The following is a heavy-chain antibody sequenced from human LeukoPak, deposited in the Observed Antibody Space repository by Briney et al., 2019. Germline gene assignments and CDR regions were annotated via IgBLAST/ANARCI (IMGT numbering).Heavy chain of an antibody. V-gene: IGHV1-2*02. Sequence: ASVKVSCKASGYTFTGYYMHWVRQAPGQGLEWMGWINPNSGGTNYAQKFQGGVTMTRDTSISTAYMELSRLRSDDTAVYYCARDIVTMVRGVTRDYYYYGMDVWGQGTTVTVSS. CDR2: INPNSGGT. D-gene: IGHD3-10*01. CDR3: ARDIVTMVRGVTRDYYYYGMDV. J-gene: IGHJ6*02. CDR1: GYTFTGYY.